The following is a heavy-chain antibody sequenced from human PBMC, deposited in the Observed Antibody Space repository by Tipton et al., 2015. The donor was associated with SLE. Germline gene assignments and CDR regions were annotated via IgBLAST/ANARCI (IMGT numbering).Heavy chain of an antibody. CDR1: GFIFSGSH. D-gene: IGHD3-16*01. V-gene: IGHV3-73*01. CDR2: IDLKGNNYAT. CDR3: TGYNMIGSDTGRY. Sequence: SLRLSCAASGFIFSGSHIHWVRQASGKGLEWVGRIDLKGNNYATAYAASVKGRFTISRDDSKNTAYLQMNSLKTEDTAMYYCTGYNMIGSDTGRYWCPGALVAVSS. J-gene: IGHJ4*02.